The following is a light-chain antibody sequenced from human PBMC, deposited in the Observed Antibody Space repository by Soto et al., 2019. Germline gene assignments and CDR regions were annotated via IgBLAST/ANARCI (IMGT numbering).Light chain of an antibody. CDR3: SSFPRCITYV. V-gene: IGLV2-14*01. Sequence: QSALTQPASVCGSPGQSITISCTGTSSDVGGYNSVSWYRQDPGKAPKLIIYDVTYRPSGVSNRFSGSKSGNTASLTTSGLQSEVEAYYHGSSFPRCITYVFATGIK. J-gene: IGLJ1*01. CDR1: SSDVGGYNS. CDR2: DVT.